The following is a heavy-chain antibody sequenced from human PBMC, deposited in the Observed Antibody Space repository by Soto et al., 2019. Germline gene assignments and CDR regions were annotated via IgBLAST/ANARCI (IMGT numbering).Heavy chain of an antibody. CDR2: ISGSGGGT. D-gene: IGHD3-10*01. CDR3: AREGIYGSGRSYGMDV. Sequence: EVQLLESGGGLVQPGGSLRLSCAASGFTFSRHAMSWVRQAPGKGLDWVSGISGSGGGTYYADSVKGRFTISRDNSKNTLYLQMSSLRAEDTAVYYCAREGIYGSGRSYGMDVWGLGTTVTVSS. J-gene: IGHJ6*02. CDR1: GFTFSRHA. V-gene: IGHV3-23*01.